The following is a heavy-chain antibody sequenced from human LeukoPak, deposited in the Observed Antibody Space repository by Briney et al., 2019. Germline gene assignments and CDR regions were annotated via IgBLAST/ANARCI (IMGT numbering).Heavy chain of an antibody. CDR3: ARDGSPARFDH. Sequence: ASVKVSCKTSGYTFNTYYIHWVRQAPGQGLEWMGIINPSGGSTTYAQKFQGRVTMTRDTSTTTVYMELNNLKSEDTAVYYCARDGSPARFDHWGHGTLVTVSS. D-gene: IGHD6-13*01. CDR1: GYTFNTYY. CDR2: INPSGGST. J-gene: IGHJ4*01. V-gene: IGHV1-46*02.